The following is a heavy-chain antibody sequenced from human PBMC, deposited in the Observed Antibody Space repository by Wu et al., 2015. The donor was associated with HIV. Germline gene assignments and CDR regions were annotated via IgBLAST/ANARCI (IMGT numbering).Heavy chain of an antibody. V-gene: IGHV1-69*12. Sequence: QVQLVQSGAEVKKPGSSVKVSCKASGGTFSSYAISWVRQAPGQGLEWMGGIIPIFGTANYAQKFQGRVTITADESTSTAYMELSSLRSEDTAVYYCARDLRSSWYGGRDYYYYMDVWGKRDHGSPSP. CDR2: IIPIFGTA. CDR1: GGTFSSYA. D-gene: IGHD6-13*01. J-gene: IGHJ6*03. CDR3: ARDLRSSWYGGRDYYYYMDV.